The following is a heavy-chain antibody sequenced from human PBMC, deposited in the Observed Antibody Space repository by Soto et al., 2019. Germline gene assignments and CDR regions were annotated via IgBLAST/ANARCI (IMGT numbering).Heavy chain of an antibody. CDR1: GFNFNNYG. J-gene: IGHJ6*02. Sequence: GGSLRLSCAASGFNFNNYGMHWVRQAPGRGLEWVAVIWSDGTTKYYIDSVKGRFTISRDNSKNTLYLQMNSLRAEDTALYFCARPLATFGVAIRDNYGVNLWGQGTTVTVSS. V-gene: IGHV3-33*01. D-gene: IGHD3-3*01. CDR2: IWSDGTTK. CDR3: ARPLATFGVAIRDNYGVNL.